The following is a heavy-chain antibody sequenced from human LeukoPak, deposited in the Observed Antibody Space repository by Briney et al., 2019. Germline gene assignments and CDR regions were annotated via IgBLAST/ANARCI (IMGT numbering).Heavy chain of an antibody. CDR1: GYSFTNYW. V-gene: IGHV5-51*01. CDR2: IYPGDSDT. CDR3: ARHYGYCRGGSCYSFDP. Sequence: GESLQISCKASGYSFTNYWIGWVRQVPGKGLELMGIIYPGDSDTRYSPAFQGQVTISADKSISTAYLQWSSLKASDTAMYYCARHYGYCRGGSCYSFDPWGQGTLVTVSS. J-gene: IGHJ5*02. D-gene: IGHD2-15*01.